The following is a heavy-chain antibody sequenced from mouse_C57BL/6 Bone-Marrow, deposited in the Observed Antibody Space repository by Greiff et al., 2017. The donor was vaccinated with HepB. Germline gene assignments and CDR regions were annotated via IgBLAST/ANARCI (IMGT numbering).Heavy chain of an antibody. Sequence: DVMLVESEGGLVQPGRSMKLSCTASGFTFSDYYMAWVRQVPEKGLEWVANINYDGSSTYYLDSLKSRFIISRDNAKNILYLQMSSLKSEDTATYYCARDGYDLIFDYWGQGTTLTVSS. CDR3: ARDGYDLIFDY. CDR1: GFTFSDYY. V-gene: IGHV5-16*01. D-gene: IGHD2-3*01. CDR2: INYDGSST. J-gene: IGHJ2*01.